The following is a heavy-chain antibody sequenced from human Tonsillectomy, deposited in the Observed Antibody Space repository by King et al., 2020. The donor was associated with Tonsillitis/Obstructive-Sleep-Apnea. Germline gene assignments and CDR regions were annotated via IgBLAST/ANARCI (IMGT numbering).Heavy chain of an antibody. CDR1: GGSVSSGSYY. CDR3: ARVYGDYAGDY. D-gene: IGHD4-17*01. J-gene: IGHJ4*02. Sequence: VQLQESGPGLVKPSETLSLTCTVSGGSVSSGSYYLSWIRQPPGKGLEWIGDIYYSWSTNYNPSLKSRVTISVDTSKNQFSLKLSSVTAADTAVYYCARVYGDYAGDYWGQGTLVTVSS. CDR2: IYYSWST. V-gene: IGHV4-61*01.